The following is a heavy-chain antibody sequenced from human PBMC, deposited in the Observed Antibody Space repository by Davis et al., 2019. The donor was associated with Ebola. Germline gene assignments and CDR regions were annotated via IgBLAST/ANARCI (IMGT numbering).Heavy chain of an antibody. J-gene: IGHJ4*02. CDR3: TTELYSVDY. Sequence: GESLKISCAASGFTFSSYAMSWVRQAPGKGLEWVSAISGSGGSTYYADSVKGRFTISRDDSKNTLYLQMNSLKTEDTAVYYCTTELYSVDYWGQGTLVTVSS. CDR2: ISGSGGST. CDR1: GFTFSSYA. V-gene: IGHV3-23*01. D-gene: IGHD2-8*01.